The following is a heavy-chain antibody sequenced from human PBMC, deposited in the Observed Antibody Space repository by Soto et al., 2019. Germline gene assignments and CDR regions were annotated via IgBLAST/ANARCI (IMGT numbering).Heavy chain of an antibody. V-gene: IGHV1-18*01. D-gene: IGHD3-16*01. CDR3: AMVDVYVTPSPQDV. CDR2: INTYNGNT. J-gene: IGHJ6*02. CDR1: GYTFTRYG. Sequence: QVQLVQSGAEVKNPGASVKVSCKASGYTFTRYGIGWARQAPGQGLEWMGWINTYNGNTNYEQNGQRRVTLTTDTSTSTAYMELRSLRSNDTAIYYCAMVDVYVTPSPQDVWGQGTTVIVSS.